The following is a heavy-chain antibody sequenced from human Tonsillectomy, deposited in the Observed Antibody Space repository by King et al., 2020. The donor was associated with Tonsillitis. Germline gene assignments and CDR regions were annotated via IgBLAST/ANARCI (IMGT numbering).Heavy chain of an antibody. CDR2: IDWDDDK. J-gene: IGHJ4*02. CDR3: ARKYYYGSGSEAPFDY. V-gene: IGHV2-70*20. CDR1: GFSLSTSGMC. D-gene: IGHD3-10*01. Sequence: TLKESGPALVKPTETLTLTCTFSGFSLSTSGMCVNWVRQPPGKALEWLAHIDWDDDKYYSTSLKTRLTISKDTSKNQVVLTMTNMDPVDTATYYCARKYYYGSGSEAPFDYWGQGTLVTVSS.